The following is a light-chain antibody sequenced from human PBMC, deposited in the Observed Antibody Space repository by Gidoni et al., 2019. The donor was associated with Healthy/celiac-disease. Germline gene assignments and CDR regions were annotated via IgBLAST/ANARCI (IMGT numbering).Light chain of an antibody. CDR3: RQYNNWPPIT. CDR1: QSVSSN. Sequence: EIVMTQHPATLSVSPGERATLSCRASQSVSSNLAWYQQKPGQAPRLLIYGASSRATGIPAKFSGSASGTEFTLTISSLQSEDFAVYYCRQYNNWPPITFXRXTRLEIK. CDR2: GAS. V-gene: IGKV3-15*01. J-gene: IGKJ5*01.